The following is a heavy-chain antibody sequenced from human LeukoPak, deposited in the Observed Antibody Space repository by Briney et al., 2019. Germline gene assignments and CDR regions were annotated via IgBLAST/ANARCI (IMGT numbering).Heavy chain of an antibody. CDR3: AKDRAHLEWLSDV. V-gene: IGHV3-23*01. D-gene: IGHD3-3*01. CDR2: ISGSGGST. CDR1: GFTFSSYA. Sequence: PGGSLRLSCAASGFTFSSYAMSWVRQAPGKGLEWVSAISGSGGSTYYADSVKGRFTISRDNSKNTLYLQMNSLRAEDTSVYYCAKDRAHLEWLSDVWGQGTLVTVSS. J-gene: IGHJ4*02.